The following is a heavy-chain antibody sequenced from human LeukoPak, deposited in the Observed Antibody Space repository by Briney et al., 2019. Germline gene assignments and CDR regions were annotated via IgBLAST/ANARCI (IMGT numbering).Heavy chain of an antibody. V-gene: IGHV4-59*01. CDR1: GGSFSSYY. J-gene: IGHJ5*02. Sequence: SETLSLTCTVSGGSFSSYYWSWIRQPPGKGLEWIGYIYYSGSTNYNPSLKSRVTMSVDTSKNQFSLNLRSVTAADTAVYYCARELGYYYRSGSHNWFDPWGQGTLVTVSS. CDR3: ARELGYYYRSGSHNWFDP. D-gene: IGHD3-10*01. CDR2: IYYSGST.